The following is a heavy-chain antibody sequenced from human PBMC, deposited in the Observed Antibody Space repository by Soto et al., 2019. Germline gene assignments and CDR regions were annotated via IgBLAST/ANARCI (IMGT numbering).Heavy chain of an antibody. CDR2: IIPIFGTA. CDR1: GGTFSSYA. J-gene: IGHJ4*02. CDR3: ARDRRYGSGSMGFDY. Sequence: QVQLVQSGAEVKKPGSSVKVSCKASGGTFSSYAISWVRQAPGQGLEWMGGIIPIFGTANYAQKFQGRVTMTADESRSTADMELSSLRSEDTAVYYCARDRRYGSGSMGFDYWGQGTLVTVSS. D-gene: IGHD3-10*01. V-gene: IGHV1-69*12.